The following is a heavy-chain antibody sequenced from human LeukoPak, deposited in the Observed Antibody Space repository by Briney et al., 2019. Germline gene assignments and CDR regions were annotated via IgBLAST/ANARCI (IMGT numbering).Heavy chain of an antibody. J-gene: IGHJ4*02. D-gene: IGHD3-22*01. CDR2: IYYSGST. V-gene: IGHV4-59*01. CDR1: GDSISSDY. Sequence: SETLSLTCNVSGDSISSDYWSWIRQPPGKGLEWIGHIYYSGSTNYNPSLKSRVTILVDASKNHFSLKVSSVTAADTAVYYCARAYYDSSGHDYWGQGTLVTVSS. CDR3: ARAYYDSSGHDY.